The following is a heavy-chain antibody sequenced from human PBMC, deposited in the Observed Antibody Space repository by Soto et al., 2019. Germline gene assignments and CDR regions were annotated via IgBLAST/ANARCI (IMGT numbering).Heavy chain of an antibody. D-gene: IGHD5-18*01. V-gene: IGHV3-66*01. CDR2: IYSGGST. CDR1: GFTVSSNY. CDR3: ARAPYSYGPFDY. Sequence: EVQLVESGGGLVQPGGSLRLSCAASGFTVSSNYMSWVRQAPGKGLEWVSVIYSGGSTYYADSVKGRFTISRDNSKNTLYLQMNSLRAEDKAVYYCARAPYSYGPFDYWGQGTLVTVSS. J-gene: IGHJ4*02.